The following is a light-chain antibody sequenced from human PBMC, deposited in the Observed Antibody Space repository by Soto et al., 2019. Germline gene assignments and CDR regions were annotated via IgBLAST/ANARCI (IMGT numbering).Light chain of an antibody. CDR2: DAS. Sequence: DIQITQSPSTLSASVGDRVTITCRASQSISRWLAWYLQKPGKAPKVLIYDASSLESGVPSRFSGSGSGTEFTLTISSLQPDDFATYYCQQYNSYSWTFGQGTKVDIK. CDR1: QSISRW. J-gene: IGKJ1*01. V-gene: IGKV1-5*01. CDR3: QQYNSYSWT.